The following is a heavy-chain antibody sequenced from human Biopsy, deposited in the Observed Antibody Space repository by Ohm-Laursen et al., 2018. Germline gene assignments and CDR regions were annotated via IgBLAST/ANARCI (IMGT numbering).Heavy chain of an antibody. CDR2: ISYDQITK. V-gene: IGHV3-30*18. CDR3: AKDLSVYYYYGIDV. J-gene: IGHJ6*02. CDR1: GFTFRTYG. D-gene: IGHD5/OR15-5a*01. Sequence: SLRLSCAASGFTFRTYGMHWVRLAPGKGLEWVAVISYDQITKHYADSVRGRFTISRDNSKNTLYLQVNSLRAEDTAVYYCAKDLSVYYYYGIDVWGQGTTVTVSS.